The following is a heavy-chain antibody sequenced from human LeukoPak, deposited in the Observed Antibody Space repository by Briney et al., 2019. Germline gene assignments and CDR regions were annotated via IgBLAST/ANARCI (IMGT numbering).Heavy chain of an antibody. V-gene: IGHV3-48*02. CDR1: GFTFGDYA. J-gene: IGHJ4*02. CDR3: AIYRSIGAAGDLSDY. D-gene: IGHD6-13*01. CDR2: ISSSSSTM. Sequence: QPGRSLRLSCTASGFTFGDYAMSWVRQAPGKGLEWVSYISSSSSTMYYADSVKGRFTISRDNANNSLYLQMNSLRDEDTAVYYCAIYRSIGAAGDLSDYWGQGTLVTVSS.